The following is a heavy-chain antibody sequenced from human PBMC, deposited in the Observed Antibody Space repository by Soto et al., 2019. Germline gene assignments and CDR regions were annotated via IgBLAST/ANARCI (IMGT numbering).Heavy chain of an antibody. Sequence: SEPLSLPCTVSGASISGFYWSWVRKSSGKGLEWIGRIYATGTTDYNPSLKSRVMMSVDTSKKQFSLKLRSVTAADTAVYYCVRDGTKTLRDWFDPWGQGISVTVSS. J-gene: IGHJ5*02. D-gene: IGHD1-1*01. V-gene: IGHV4-4*07. CDR2: IYATGTT. CDR3: VRDGTKTLRDWFDP. CDR1: GASISGFY.